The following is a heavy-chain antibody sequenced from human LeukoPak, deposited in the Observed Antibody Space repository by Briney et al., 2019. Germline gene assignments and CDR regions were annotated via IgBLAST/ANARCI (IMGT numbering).Heavy chain of an antibody. V-gene: IGHV4-39*07. J-gene: IGHJ5*02. D-gene: IGHD6-13*01. CDR1: GGSISSSSYY. CDR3: ARRAAAAGTFWFDP. Sequence: SETLSLTCTVSGGSISSSSYYWGWIRQPPGKGLEWIGSIYYSGSTNYNPSLKSRVTISVDTSKNQFSLKLSSVSAADTDVYYCARRAAAAGTFWFDPWGQGTLVTVSS. CDR2: IYYSGST.